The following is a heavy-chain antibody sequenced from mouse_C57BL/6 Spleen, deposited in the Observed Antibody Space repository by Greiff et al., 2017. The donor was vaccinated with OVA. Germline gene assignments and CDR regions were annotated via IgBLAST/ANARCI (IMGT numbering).Heavy chain of an antibody. CDR3: ARDVTTVVEGYYFDY. CDR2: IYPGSGST. V-gene: IGHV1-55*01. J-gene: IGHJ2*01. CDR1: GYTFTSYW. Sequence: QVQLQQSGAELVKPGASVKMSCKASGYTFTSYWITWVKQRPGQGLEWIGDIYPGSGSTNYNEKFKSKATLTVDTSSSTAYMQLSSLTSEDSAVYYCARDVTTVVEGYYFDYWGQGTTLTVSS. D-gene: IGHD1-1*01.